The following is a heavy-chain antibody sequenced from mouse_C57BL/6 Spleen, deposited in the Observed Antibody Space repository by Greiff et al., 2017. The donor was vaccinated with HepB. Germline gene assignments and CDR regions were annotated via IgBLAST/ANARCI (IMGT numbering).Heavy chain of an antibody. Sequence: EVQLQQSGAELVRPGASVKLSCTASGFNIKDDYMHWVKQRPEQGLEWIGWIDPENGDTEYASKFQGKATITADTSSNTAYLQLSSLTSEDTAVYYCTTDYNGSSYDNYWGQGTTLTVSS. V-gene: IGHV14-4*01. J-gene: IGHJ2*01. CDR2: IDPENGDT. D-gene: IGHD1-1*01. CDR3: TTDYNGSSYDNY. CDR1: GFNIKDDY.